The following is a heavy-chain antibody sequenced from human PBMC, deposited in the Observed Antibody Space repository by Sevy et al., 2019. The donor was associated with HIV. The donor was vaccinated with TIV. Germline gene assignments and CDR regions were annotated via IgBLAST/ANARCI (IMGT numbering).Heavy chain of an antibody. CDR3: ARGQGDDYNYGLDV. D-gene: IGHD1-26*01. CDR1: GFAFSTYG. CDR2: IWFDGSEK. J-gene: IGHJ6*02. Sequence: GGSLRLSCAASGFAFSTYGLYRVRQAPRKGLEWVAVIWFDGSEKYYADSVKGRFTISRDNSKNTLYLQMNSLTAADTAVYYCARGQGDDYNYGLDVWGQGTTVTVSS. V-gene: IGHV3-33*01.